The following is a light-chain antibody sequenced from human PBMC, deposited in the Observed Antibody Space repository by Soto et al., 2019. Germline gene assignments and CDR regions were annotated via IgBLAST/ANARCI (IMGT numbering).Light chain of an antibody. CDR1: QSVLYSSNNKNY. Sequence: DIVMTQSPDSLAVSLGERATINCKSSQSVLYSSNNKNYLAWYQQKPGQPPKLLIYCASTRESGVPDRFSGSGSGTDFTLTISSLKAEDGAVYYCQQYYSTPLTFGGGTKVEIK. V-gene: IGKV4-1*01. CDR3: QQYYSTPLT. CDR2: CAS. J-gene: IGKJ4*01.